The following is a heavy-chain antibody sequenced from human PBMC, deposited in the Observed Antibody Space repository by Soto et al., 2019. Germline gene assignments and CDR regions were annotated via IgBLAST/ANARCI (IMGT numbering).Heavy chain of an antibody. V-gene: IGHV3-74*01. Sequence: PGGSLRLSCAASGFTFSSYWMHWVRQVPGKGLVWVSRIDPYGSGINYADSVKGRFTISRDNAKNTLNLQMNSLRVEDTAVYYCARGAIYGGYGSDNWGQGTLVTVSS. CDR3: ARGAIYGGYGSDN. CDR1: GFTFSSYW. J-gene: IGHJ4*02. CDR2: IDPYGSGI. D-gene: IGHD5-12*01.